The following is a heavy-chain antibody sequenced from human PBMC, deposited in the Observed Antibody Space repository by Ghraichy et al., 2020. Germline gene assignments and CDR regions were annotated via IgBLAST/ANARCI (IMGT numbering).Heavy chain of an antibody. CDR2: ISGSGGST. Sequence: GGSLRLSCAASGFTFSSYAMSWVRQAPGKGLEWVSAISGSGGSTYYADSVKGRFTISRDNSKNTLYLQMNSLRAEDTAVYYCAKDRGGKYYYGSGSSDAFDIWGQGTMVTVSS. J-gene: IGHJ3*02. CDR3: AKDRGGKYYYGSGSSDAFDI. D-gene: IGHD3-10*01. V-gene: IGHV3-23*01. CDR1: GFTFSSYA.